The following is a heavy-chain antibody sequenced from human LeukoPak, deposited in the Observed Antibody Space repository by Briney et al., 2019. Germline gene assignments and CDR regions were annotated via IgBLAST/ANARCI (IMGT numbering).Heavy chain of an antibody. D-gene: IGHD4-17*01. Sequence: GGSLRLSCAASGFTFSDSTMHWVRQASGKGLEWVGRIRSKANNYATTYAASAKGRFTISRDDSKNTAYLQMNSLKTEDTAVYYCTRQTTPADSWGQGTLVTVSS. CDR3: TRQTTPADS. CDR2: IRSKANNYAT. CDR1: GFTFSDST. J-gene: IGHJ5*01. V-gene: IGHV3-73*01.